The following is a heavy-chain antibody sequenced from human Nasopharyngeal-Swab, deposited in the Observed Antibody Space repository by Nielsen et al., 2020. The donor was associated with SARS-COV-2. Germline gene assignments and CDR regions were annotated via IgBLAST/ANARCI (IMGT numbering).Heavy chain of an antibody. J-gene: IGHJ4*02. Sequence: GESLKISCAASGFTFSSYAMHWVRQAPGKGLEWVAVIWYDGSNKYYADSVKGRFTISRDNSKNTLYLQMNSLRAEDTAVYYCARDSSGSLDYWGQGTLVTVSS. CDR3: ARDSSGSLDY. D-gene: IGHD5-12*01. CDR1: GFTFSSYA. V-gene: IGHV3-33*08. CDR2: IWYDGSNK.